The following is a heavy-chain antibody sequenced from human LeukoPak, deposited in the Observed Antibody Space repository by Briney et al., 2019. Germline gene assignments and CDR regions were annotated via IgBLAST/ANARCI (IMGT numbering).Heavy chain of an antibody. CDR2: IYYSGST. CDR3: ARHLSAAAAGNDY. J-gene: IGHJ4*02. Sequence: PSETLSLTCTVSGGSISSSRYYWGWIRQPPGKGLEWIGSIYYSGSTYYNPSLKSRVTISVDTSKNQFSLKLSSVTAADTAVYYCARHLSAAAAGNDYWGQGTLVTVSS. D-gene: IGHD6-13*01. CDR1: GGSISSSRYY. V-gene: IGHV4-39*01.